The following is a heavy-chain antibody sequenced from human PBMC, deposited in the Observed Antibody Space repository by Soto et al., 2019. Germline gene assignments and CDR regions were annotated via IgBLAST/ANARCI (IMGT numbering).Heavy chain of an antibody. CDR3: ARDGAQYYYGSGSYRWFDP. Sequence: PSETLSLSCTVSGVSISSYYWSWIRQPPGKGLEWIGYIYYSGSTNYNPSLKSRVTISVDTSKNQFSLKLSSVTAADTAVYYCARDGAQYYYGSGSYRWFDPWGQGTLITVS. J-gene: IGHJ5*02. V-gene: IGHV4-59*01. CDR2: IYYSGST. D-gene: IGHD3-10*01. CDR1: GVSISSYY.